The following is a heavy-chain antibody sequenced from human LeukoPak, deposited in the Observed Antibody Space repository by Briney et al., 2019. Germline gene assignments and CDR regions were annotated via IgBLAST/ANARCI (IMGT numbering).Heavy chain of an antibody. D-gene: IGHD3-22*01. J-gene: IGHJ3*02. CDR1: AGSINSGDYY. V-gene: IGHV4-61*02. Sequence: SETLSLTCTVSAGSINSGDYYWSWIRQPAGKGLEWIGRIYSPGTNYNYNPSVKSRVTISIDTSKNQFSLKLTSVTAADTAVYYCARGIGTSYDSSRDAFDIWGQGTMVTVFS. CDR2: IYSPGTN. CDR3: ARGIGTSYDSSRDAFDI.